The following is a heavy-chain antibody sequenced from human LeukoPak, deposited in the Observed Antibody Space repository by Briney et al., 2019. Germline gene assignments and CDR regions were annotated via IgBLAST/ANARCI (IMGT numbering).Heavy chain of an antibody. CDR1: GRSFSGYY. V-gene: IGHV4-34*01. D-gene: IGHD6-6*01. J-gene: IGHJ6*03. Sequence: SETLSLTCAVYGRSFSGYYWSWIRQPPGKGLEWIGEINHSGSTNYNPSLKSRVTISVDTSKNQFSLKLSSVTAADTAVYYCARAPLIAARPSGKYYYYYYMDVWGKGTTVTVSS. CDR3: ARAPLIAARPSGKYYYYYYMDV. CDR2: INHSGST.